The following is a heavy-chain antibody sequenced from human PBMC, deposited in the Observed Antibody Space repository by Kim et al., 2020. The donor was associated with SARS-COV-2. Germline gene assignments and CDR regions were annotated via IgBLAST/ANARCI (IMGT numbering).Heavy chain of an antibody. D-gene: IGHD3-22*01. CDR1: EFNVGRNY. V-gene: IGHV3-53*01. CDR3: ARKNDSYGHGGF. Sequence: GGSLRLSCAVSEFNVGRNYMTWVRQAPGKGLEWVSLIYSNGDRNYADSVRGRFTISRDSSTNTLFIQMNSLRAEDSAVYYCARKNDSYGHGGFWGRGTLV. CDR2: IYSNGDR. J-gene: IGHJ4*02.